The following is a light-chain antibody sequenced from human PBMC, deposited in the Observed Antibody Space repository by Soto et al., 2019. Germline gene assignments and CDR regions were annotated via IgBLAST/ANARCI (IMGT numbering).Light chain of an antibody. CDR3: QQYGNWPLT. CDR2: DTS. J-gene: IGKJ4*01. V-gene: IGKV3-11*01. CDR1: QSVGNF. Sequence: EIVLTQSPGTLSLSPGERASLSCRASQSVGNFLVWYQQKPGQAPSLFIYDTSNRATGIPARFSGSGSGTDFTLTISSLEPEDVAIYYCQQYGNWPLTFGGGTKVEIK.